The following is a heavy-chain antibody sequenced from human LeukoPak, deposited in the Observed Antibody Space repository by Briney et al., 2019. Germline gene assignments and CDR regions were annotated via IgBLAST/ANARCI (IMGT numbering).Heavy chain of an antibody. V-gene: IGHV4-31*03. Sequence: PSETLSLACTVSGGSISSGGYYWSWIRQHPGKGLEWIGYIYYSGSTYYNPSLKSRVTISVDTSKNQFSLKLSSVTAADTAVYYCARGRGPSMVRGVVFDYWGQGTLVTVSS. J-gene: IGHJ4*02. CDR1: GGSISSGGYY. D-gene: IGHD3-10*01. CDR2: IYYSGST. CDR3: ARGRGPSMVRGVVFDY.